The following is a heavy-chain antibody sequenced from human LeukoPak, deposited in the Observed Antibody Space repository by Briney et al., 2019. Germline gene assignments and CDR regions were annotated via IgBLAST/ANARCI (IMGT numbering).Heavy chain of an antibody. D-gene: IGHD5-18*01. Sequence: SETLSLTCTVSGGSIRSYYWSRIRQPAGKVLEWIGRIYTSGSTNYNPSLKSRVTMSVDTSKNQFSLKLSSVTAADTAVYYCARDLGQLWSDAFDIWGQGTMVTVSS. CDR1: GGSIRSYY. V-gene: IGHV4-4*07. J-gene: IGHJ3*02. CDR2: IYTSGST. CDR3: ARDLGQLWSDAFDI.